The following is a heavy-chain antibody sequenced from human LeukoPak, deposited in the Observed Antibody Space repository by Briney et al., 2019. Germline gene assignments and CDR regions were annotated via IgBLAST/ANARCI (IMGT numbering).Heavy chain of an antibody. Sequence: ASVKVSCKASGYTFTGYYLHWVRQAPGQELEWMGWINPNSGGTSYARKFQGRVTMTRDTSISTAYMELSRLRSDDTAVYYCAGCSGGSCYSDAFDIWGQGTMVTVSS. CDR3: AGCSGGSCYSDAFDI. D-gene: IGHD2-15*01. CDR2: INPNSGGT. J-gene: IGHJ3*02. V-gene: IGHV1-2*02. CDR1: GYTFTGYY.